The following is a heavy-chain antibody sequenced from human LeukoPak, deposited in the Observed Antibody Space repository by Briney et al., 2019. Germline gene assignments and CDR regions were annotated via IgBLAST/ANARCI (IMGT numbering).Heavy chain of an antibody. V-gene: IGHV4-30-4*08. CDR1: GGSISSGDYY. J-gene: IGHJ3*02. CDR2: IYYSGST. Sequence: SSQTLSLTRTVSGGSISSGDYYWSWIRQPPGKGLEWIGYIYYSGSTYYNPSLKSRVTISVDTSKNQFSLKLSSVNAADTAVYYCARDHRAATGTGAFDIWGQGTMVTVSS. D-gene: IGHD6-13*01. CDR3: ARDHRAATGTGAFDI.